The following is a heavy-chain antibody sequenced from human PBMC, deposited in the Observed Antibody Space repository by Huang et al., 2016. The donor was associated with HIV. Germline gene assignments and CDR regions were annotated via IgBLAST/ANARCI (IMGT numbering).Heavy chain of an antibody. CDR1: GFSFSNYA. CDR3: TREYTVAGAFDI. CDR2: ISKDGTTT. J-gene: IGHJ3*02. V-gene: IGHV3-30-3*01. D-gene: IGHD5-12*01. Sequence: QGQLVESVGGVVRPGRSLRLSCAASGFSFSNYAMHWVRQAPGKRMEWVTFISKDGTTTYYANSVKGRFTISRDNFKNTLYLQMNRLRGDDTAVYYCTREYTVAGAFDIWGQGTMVTVSS.